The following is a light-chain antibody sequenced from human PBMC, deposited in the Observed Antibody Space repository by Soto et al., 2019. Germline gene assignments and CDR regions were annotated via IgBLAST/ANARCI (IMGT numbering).Light chain of an antibody. V-gene: IGKV3-20*01. Sequence: EIVLTQSPGTLSLSPGERATLSCRASQSVSSRYLAWYQQKPGQAPRLLIYGASNRATGIPDRFSGSGSGTDFTLTNSRMEAEDFAVYYCSRYSSSTLYIFGQGNKMELK. CDR1: QSVSSRY. CDR2: GAS. CDR3: SRYSSSTLYI. J-gene: IGKJ2*01.